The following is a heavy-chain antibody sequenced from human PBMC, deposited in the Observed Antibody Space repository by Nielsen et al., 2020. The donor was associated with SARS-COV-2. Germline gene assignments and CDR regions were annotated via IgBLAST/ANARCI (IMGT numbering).Heavy chain of an antibody. D-gene: IGHD3-10*01. CDR2: IWYDGSNK. Sequence: GGSLRLSCAASGFTFSSYGMHWVRQAPGKGLEWVAVIWYDGSNKYYADSVKGRFTISRDNSKNTLYLQMNSLRAEDTAVYYCARDGWGKYGSGGDYWGQGTLVTVSS. J-gene: IGHJ4*02. CDR3: ARDGWGKYGSGGDY. CDR1: GFTFSSYG. V-gene: IGHV3-33*01.